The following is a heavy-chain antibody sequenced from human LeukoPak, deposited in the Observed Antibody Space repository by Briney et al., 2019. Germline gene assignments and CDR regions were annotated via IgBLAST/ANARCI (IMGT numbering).Heavy chain of an antibody. J-gene: IGHJ4*02. CDR2: ISSSSSYI. CDR1: GFTFSSYS. D-gene: IGHD3-10*01. CDR3: AKDLTPYYYGSGTFDY. V-gene: IGHV3-21*04. Sequence: PGGSLRLSCAAPGFTFSSYSMNWVRQAPGKGLEWVSSISSSSSYIYYADSVKGRFTISRDNSKNTLYLQMNSLRAEDTAVYYCAKDLTPYYYGSGTFDYWGQGTLVTVSS.